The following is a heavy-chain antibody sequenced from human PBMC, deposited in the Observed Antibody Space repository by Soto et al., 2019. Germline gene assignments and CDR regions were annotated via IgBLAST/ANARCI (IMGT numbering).Heavy chain of an antibody. Sequence: EVQLVESGGGLVKPGGSLRLSCAASGFTFSSYSMNWVRQAPGKGLEWVSAISSSSSYIYYADSVKGRFTISRDNAKNSLYLQMNSLRAEDTAVYYCARVKATVVYYGMDVWGQGTTVTVSS. CDR1: GFTFSSYS. CDR3: ARVKATVVYYGMDV. D-gene: IGHD2-2*01. V-gene: IGHV3-21*01. J-gene: IGHJ6*02. CDR2: ISSSSSYI.